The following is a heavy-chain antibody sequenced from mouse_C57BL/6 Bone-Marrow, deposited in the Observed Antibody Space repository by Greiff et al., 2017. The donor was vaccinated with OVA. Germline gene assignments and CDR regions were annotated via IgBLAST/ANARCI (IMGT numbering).Heavy chain of an antibody. Sequence: VQLKQSGGGLVKPGGSLKLSCAASGFTFSSYAMSWVRQTPEKRLEWVATISDGGSYTYYPDNVKGRFTISRDNAQNKLYLQMSHLKTEDTATYYCARGGYGNYHYAMDYWGQGTSVTVSS. CDR1: GFTFSSYA. V-gene: IGHV5-4*01. J-gene: IGHJ4*01. CDR3: ARGGYGNYHYAMDY. CDR2: ISDGGSYT. D-gene: IGHD2-10*02.